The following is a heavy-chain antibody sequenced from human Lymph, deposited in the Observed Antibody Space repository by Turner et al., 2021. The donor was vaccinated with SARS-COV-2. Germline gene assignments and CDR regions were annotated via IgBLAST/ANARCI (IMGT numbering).Heavy chain of an antibody. Sequence: QGQLVQSGAEVKKPGASVNVSCKASGYTFTGYSMPWVRQAPVQGLEWMGWINPNSGGTNYAQKFQGRVTMTRDTSISTAYMELSRLRSDDTAVYYCARSRDLQSMVRGVDPFDYWGQGTLVTVSS. D-gene: IGHD3-10*01. V-gene: IGHV1-2*02. CDR1: GYTFTGYS. J-gene: IGHJ4*02. CDR3: ARSRDLQSMVRGVDPFDY. CDR2: INPNSGGT.